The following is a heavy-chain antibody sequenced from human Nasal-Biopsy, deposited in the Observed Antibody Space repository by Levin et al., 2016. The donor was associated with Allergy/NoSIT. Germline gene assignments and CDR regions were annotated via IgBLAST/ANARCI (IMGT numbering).Heavy chain of an antibody. V-gene: IGHV1-18*01. CDR3: ASGFYYDSSGYFTAD. CDR1: GHTFHAYG. CDR2: IQNYNGRT. Sequence: ASVKVSCKASGHTFHAYGISWVRQAPGQGLEWLGLIQNYNGRTTYGQRLQDRVSMTRDTNTATAYMELTNLRTDDTAVYYCASGFYYDSSGYFTADWGQGTPVTVSS. D-gene: IGHD3-22*01. J-gene: IGHJ4*02.